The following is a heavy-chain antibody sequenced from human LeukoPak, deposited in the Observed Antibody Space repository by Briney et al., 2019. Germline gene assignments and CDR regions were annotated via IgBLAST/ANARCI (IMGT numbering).Heavy chain of an antibody. CDR2: INHSGST. V-gene: IGHV4-34*01. CDR1: GFTFSSYA. J-gene: IGHJ6*02. CDR3: ARVIVVVVAATYYYYYGMDV. Sequence: GSLRLSCAASGFTFSSYAMHWVRQPPGKGLEWIGEINHSGSTNYNPSLKSRVTISVDTSKNQFSLKLSSVTAADTAVYYCARVIVVVVAATYYYYYGMDVWGQGTTVTVSS. D-gene: IGHD2-15*01.